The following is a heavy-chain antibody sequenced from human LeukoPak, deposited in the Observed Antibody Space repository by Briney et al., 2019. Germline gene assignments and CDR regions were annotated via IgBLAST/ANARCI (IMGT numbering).Heavy chain of an antibody. V-gene: IGHV4-38-2*02. CDR2: IYHSGST. J-gene: IGHJ4*02. D-gene: IGHD1-1*01. CDR1: GYSISSGYY. CDR3: ARAPPTGRSFYYFDY. Sequence: SETLSLTCTVSGYSISSGYYWGWIRQPPGKGLEWIGSIYHSGSTYYNPSLKSRVTISVDTSKNQFSLKLSSVTAADTAVYYCARAPPTGRSFYYFDYWGQGTLVTVSS.